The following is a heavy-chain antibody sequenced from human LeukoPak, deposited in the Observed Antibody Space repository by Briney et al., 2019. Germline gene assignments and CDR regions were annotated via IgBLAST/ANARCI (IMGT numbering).Heavy chain of an antibody. V-gene: IGHV3-13*01. CDR3: ARADTASSSYFDY. Sequence: GGSLRLSCAASGFTFSSYDMHWVRQATGKGLVWVSAIGTAGDTYYPGSVKGRFTISRENAKNSLYLQMNSLRAGDTAVYYCARADTASSSYFDYWGQGTLVTVSS. J-gene: IGHJ4*02. CDR1: GFTFSSYD. CDR2: IGTAGDT. D-gene: IGHD6-6*01.